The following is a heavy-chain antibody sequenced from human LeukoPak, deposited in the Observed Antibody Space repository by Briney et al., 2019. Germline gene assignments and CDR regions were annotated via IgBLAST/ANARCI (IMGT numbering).Heavy chain of an antibody. J-gene: IGHJ4*02. D-gene: IGHD6-13*01. Sequence: PGGSLRLSCAASGFTFSRYAMSWVRQAPGKGLEWVSAISGSGGNTNYADSVRGRFTIPRDNSKNTLYLQMNSLRAEDTAIYYCAKVSWANYFDYWGQGAPVTVSS. CDR1: GFTFSRYA. CDR2: ISGSGGNT. CDR3: AKVSWANYFDY. V-gene: IGHV3-23*01.